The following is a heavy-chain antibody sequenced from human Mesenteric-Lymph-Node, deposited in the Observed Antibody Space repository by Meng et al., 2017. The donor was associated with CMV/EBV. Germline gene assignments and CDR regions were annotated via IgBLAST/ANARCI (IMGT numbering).Heavy chain of an antibody. CDR3: ARGPTITISDY. J-gene: IGHJ4*02. Sequence: TVSGGSISSGDYYWSWIRQPPGKGLEWIGYIYYSGSTYYNPSLKSRVTISVDTSKNQFSLKLSSVTAADPAVYYCARGPTITISDYWGQGTLVTVSS. CDR2: IYYSGST. CDR1: GGSISSGDYY. V-gene: IGHV4-30-4*01. D-gene: IGHD3-3*01.